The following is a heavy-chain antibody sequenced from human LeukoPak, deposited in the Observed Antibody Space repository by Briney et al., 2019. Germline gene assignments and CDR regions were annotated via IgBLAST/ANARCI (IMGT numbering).Heavy chain of an antibody. CDR1: GFTFSSYS. CDR2: ISSSSSTI. D-gene: IGHD5-18*01. J-gene: IGHJ6*02. V-gene: IGHV3-48*04. CDR3: ARDEHGTGIQLWSYYYYYGMDV. Sequence: PGGSLRLSCAASGFTFSSYSMNWVRQAPGKGLEWVSYISSSSSTIYYADSVKGRYTISRDNAKNSLYLQMNSLRAEDTAVYYCARDEHGTGIQLWSYYYYYGMDVWGQGTTVTVSS.